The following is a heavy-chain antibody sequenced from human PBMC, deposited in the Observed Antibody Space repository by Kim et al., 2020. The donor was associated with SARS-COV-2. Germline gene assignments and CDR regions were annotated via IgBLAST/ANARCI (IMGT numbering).Heavy chain of an antibody. J-gene: IGHJ5*02. CDR3: ARGWVAFRRTTVNPKRSDWFDP. CDR1: GGSFSGYY. D-gene: IGHD4-17*01. V-gene: IGHV4-34*01. CDR2: INHSGST. Sequence: SETLSLTCAVYGGSFSGYYWSWIRQPPGKGLEWIGEINHSGSTNYNPSLKSRVTISLDTSKNQFSLKLSSVTAADTAVYYCARGWVAFRRTTVNPKRSDWFDPWGQGTLVTVSS.